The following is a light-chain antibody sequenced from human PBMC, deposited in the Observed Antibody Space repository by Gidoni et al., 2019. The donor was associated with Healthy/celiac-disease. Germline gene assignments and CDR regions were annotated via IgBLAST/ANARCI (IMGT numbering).Light chain of an antibody. V-gene: IGKV3-15*01. CDR2: GAS. Sequence: EIVMTQSPATLSVSPGERATLSCRASQSVSSNLAWYQQKPGQAPRLLIYGASTRATGIPARFRGSGSGTEFTLTISSLQSEDFAVYYCQKYNNWPPRRTFGQGTKVKIK. CDR3: QKYNNWPPRRT. CDR1: QSVSSN. J-gene: IGKJ1*01.